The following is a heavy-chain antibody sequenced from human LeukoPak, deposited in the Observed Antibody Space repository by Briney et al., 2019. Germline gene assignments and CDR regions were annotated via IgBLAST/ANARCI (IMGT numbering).Heavy chain of an antibody. J-gene: IGHJ5*02. V-gene: IGHV4-61*02. CDR2: IYTSGNT. CDR3: ARSSLEARPIAARANCFDP. D-gene: IGHD6-6*01. CDR1: GGSLSSGRYY. Sequence: PSEALSLTCTVSGGSLSSGRYYWSWVRQPAGRGLEWVGRIYTSGNTNYNPSLKSRVTISEDTSKSQFSLNLSSVTAADTAVYYCARSSLEARPIAARANCFDPWGQGTLVTVSS.